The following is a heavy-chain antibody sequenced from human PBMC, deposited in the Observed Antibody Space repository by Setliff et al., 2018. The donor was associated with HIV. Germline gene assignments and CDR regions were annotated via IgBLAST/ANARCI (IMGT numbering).Heavy chain of an antibody. D-gene: IGHD1-26*01. V-gene: IGHV4-34*01. Sequence: SETLSLTCAVYGGSFSGYYWSWISQPPGKGLEWIGEVNHSGRTNYKPALKSRVTISVDMSKDQGSLKVSSVTAAVTAVYYCARGHGVYSGIYLAVYFDYWGQGTLVTVSS. CDR3: ARGHGVYSGIYLAVYFDY. CDR2: VNHSGRT. J-gene: IGHJ4*02. CDR1: GGSFSGYY.